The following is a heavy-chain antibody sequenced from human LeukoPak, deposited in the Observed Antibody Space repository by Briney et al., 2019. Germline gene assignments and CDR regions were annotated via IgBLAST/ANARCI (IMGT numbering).Heavy chain of an antibody. CDR1: GFTFSSNA. D-gene: IGHD3-16*01. CDR3: AKLKINYYYYMDV. CDR2: INSSGGST. J-gene: IGHJ6*03. Sequence: PGGSLRLSCAASGFTFSSNAMSWVRQAPGKGLEWVSTINSSGGSTYYADSVKGRFTISRDNSKNTLYLQMNSLRAEDTAVYYCAKLKINYYYYMDVWGKGTTVIVSS. V-gene: IGHV3-23*01.